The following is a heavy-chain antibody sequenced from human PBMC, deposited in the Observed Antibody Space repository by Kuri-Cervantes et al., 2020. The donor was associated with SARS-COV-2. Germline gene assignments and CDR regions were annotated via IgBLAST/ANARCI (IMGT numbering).Heavy chain of an antibody. V-gene: IGHV3-15*01. Sequence: GGSLRLSCAASGFTFSNAWMSWVRQAPGKGLEWVGRIKSKTDGGTTDYAAPVKGRFTISRDDSKNTLYLQMNSLKTEDTAVYYCTHQYYDFWSGSPVHYYYYYYMDVWGKGTTVTVSS. CDR2: IKSKTDGGTT. CDR3: THQYYDFWSGSPVHYYYYYYMDV. J-gene: IGHJ6*03. CDR1: GFTFSNAW. D-gene: IGHD3-3*01.